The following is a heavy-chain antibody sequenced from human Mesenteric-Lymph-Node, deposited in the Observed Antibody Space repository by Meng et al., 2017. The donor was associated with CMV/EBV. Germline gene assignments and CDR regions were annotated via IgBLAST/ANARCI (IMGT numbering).Heavy chain of an antibody. J-gene: IGHJ4*02. D-gene: IGHD3-9*01. V-gene: IGHV4-34*02. Sequence: QGQLPRWGRGLLKPSETLPVTCAVYGGSFSGYYWNWIRQSPEKGLEWIGEINHSGSTTYNPSFTSRIIISVDTSTNQISLNMSSVTAADTAVYYCARGSSYDILTGYFDYWGQGALVTVSS. CDR2: INHSGST. CDR3: ARGSSYDILTGYFDY. CDR1: GGSFSGYY.